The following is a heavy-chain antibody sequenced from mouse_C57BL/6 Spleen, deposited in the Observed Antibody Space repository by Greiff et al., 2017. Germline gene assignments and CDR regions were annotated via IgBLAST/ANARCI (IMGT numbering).Heavy chain of an antibody. D-gene: IGHD2-12*01. Sequence: QVQLQQSGAELVRPGASVKLSCKASGYTFTDYYINWVKQRPGQGLEWIARIYPGSGNTYYNEKFKGKATLTAEKSSSTAYMQLSSLTSEDSAVYYCARGKELLSWFAYWGQGTLVTVSA. CDR2: IYPGSGNT. V-gene: IGHV1-76*01. CDR3: ARGKELLSWFAY. CDR1: GYTFTDYY. J-gene: IGHJ3*01.